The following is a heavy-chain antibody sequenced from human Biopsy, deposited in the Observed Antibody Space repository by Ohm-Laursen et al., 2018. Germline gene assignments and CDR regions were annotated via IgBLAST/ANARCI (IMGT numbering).Heavy chain of an antibody. CDR1: GESFNGYY. J-gene: IGHJ5*02. D-gene: IGHD1-14*01. CDR3: ARDRDRRGWFDP. V-gene: IGHV4-34*01. CDR2: INHSGRT. Sequence: TLSLTCAVYGESFNGYYWRWIRQTPGKGLEWIGEINHSGRTNYNPSLKSRVTMSVDTSKNKFSLRVSSVTAADTAVYYCARDRDRRGWFDPWGQGTLVTVSS.